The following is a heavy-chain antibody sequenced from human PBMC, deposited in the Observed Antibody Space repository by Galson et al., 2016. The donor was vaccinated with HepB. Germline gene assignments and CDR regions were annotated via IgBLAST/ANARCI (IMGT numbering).Heavy chain of an antibody. J-gene: IGHJ4*02. CDR3: AKLDCGRDCPRDD. Sequence: SLRLSCAASGFTFSRYGMHWVRQAPGKGLEWVAVISYDGGDKQYADSVKGRFTVSRDNSKNTLFLQMNSLRVEDTAVYYCAKLDCGRDCPRDDWGQGTQVTVS. D-gene: IGHD2-21*02. V-gene: IGHV3-30*19. CDR2: ISYDGGDK. CDR1: GFTFSRYG.